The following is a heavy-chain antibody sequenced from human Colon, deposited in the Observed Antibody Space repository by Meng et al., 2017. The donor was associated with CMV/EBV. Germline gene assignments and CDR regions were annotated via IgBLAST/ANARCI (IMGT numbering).Heavy chain of an antibody. CDR1: GYPFTDYY. Sequence: QVQLVQSGAEVKKPGASVKVSCKTSGYPFTDYYLPWVRQVHGQGLEWMGWINSISGDTNYAQKFQGRVTMTRDTSITTAYMELNSMKSDDTAVYYCGRDRHLDPWGQGTLVTVSS. D-gene: IGHD3-3*02. V-gene: IGHV1-2*02. CDR3: GRDRHLDP. J-gene: IGHJ5*02. CDR2: INSISGDT.